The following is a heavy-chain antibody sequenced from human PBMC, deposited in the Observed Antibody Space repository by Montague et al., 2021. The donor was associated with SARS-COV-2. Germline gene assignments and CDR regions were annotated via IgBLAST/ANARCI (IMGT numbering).Heavy chain of an antibody. V-gene: IGHV2-5*01. J-gene: IGHJ1*01. Sequence: PALVKPTQTLTLTCTFSGFSLDSRGVGVGWIRQPPGKVLECLALIYWNDDKRYSPSLKTRLTATKDTSKNRVVLTMTNMDPVDTATYFGAHKNGGWPIEFANWGQGAMVTVSS. CDR3: AHKNGGWPIEFAN. CDR1: GFSLDSRGVG. D-gene: IGHD6-19*01. CDR2: IYWNDDK.